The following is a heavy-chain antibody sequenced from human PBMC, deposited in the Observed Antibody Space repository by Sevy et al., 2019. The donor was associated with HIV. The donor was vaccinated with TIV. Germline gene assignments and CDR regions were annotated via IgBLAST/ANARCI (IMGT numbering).Heavy chain of an antibody. CDR2: IDPTDSYT. J-gene: IGHJ3*02. CDR1: GNSFSGYW. Sequence: GESLKISCQGSGNSFSGYWISWVRLMPGKGLEWMGRIDPTDSYTYYSPSFQGHVTISTDKSITTAYLQWSSLKASDTAMYYCARLLDIVPYAFDIWGQGTMVTVSS. D-gene: IGHD5-12*01. CDR3: ARLLDIVPYAFDI. V-gene: IGHV5-10-1*01.